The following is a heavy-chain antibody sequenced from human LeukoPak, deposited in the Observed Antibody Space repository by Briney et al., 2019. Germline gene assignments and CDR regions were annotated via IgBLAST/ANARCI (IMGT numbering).Heavy chain of an antibody. CDR1: GGSISNNY. Sequence: SETLSLTCTVSGGSISNNYWSWMRQPPGKGLEWIGYISYRGGTNYNPSLKSRVTMSVDSSKNQFSLKLSSVPAADTAVYYCARVGRGDYTWGSYSFDYWGQGTLVTVSS. D-gene: IGHD3-16*01. CDR3: ARVGRGDYTWGSYSFDY. CDR2: ISYRGGT. V-gene: IGHV4-59*01. J-gene: IGHJ4*02.